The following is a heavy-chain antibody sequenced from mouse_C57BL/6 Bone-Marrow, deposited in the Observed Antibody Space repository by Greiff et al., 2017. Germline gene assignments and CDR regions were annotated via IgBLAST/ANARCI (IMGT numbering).Heavy chain of an antibody. D-gene: IGHD1-1*02. CDR1: GFTFTDYY. J-gene: IGHJ3*01. V-gene: IGHV7-3*01. CDR3: ARRPIYGWFAY. Sequence: EVKVIESGGGLVQPGGSLSLSCAASGFTFTDYYMSWVRQPPGRALEWLGFIRNKANGYTTDYSASVKGRFTISRDNSQSILYLQMNALRADDSATYYCARRPIYGWFAYWGQGTLVTVSA. CDR2: IRNKANGYTT.